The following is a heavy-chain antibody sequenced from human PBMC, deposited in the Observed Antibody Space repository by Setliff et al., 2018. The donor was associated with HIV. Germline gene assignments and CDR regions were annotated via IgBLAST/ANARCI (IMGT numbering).Heavy chain of an antibody. Sequence: SETLSLTCAVSGYSISSGYFWGWIRQPPGKGLEWIGSLYHSGTNFYNLSLKSRVTITLDTSTNRFSLKLNSVTAADTAIYYCARQVGSQYSYWAYYFDSWGQGALVTVSS. V-gene: IGHV4-38-2*01. J-gene: IGHJ4*02. CDR2: LYHSGTN. CDR1: GYSISSGYF. CDR3: ARQVGSQYSYWAYYFDS. D-gene: IGHD5-18*01.